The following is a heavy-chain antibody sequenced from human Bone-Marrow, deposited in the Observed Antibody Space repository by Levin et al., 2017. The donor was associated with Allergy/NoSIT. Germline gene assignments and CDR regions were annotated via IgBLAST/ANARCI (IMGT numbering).Heavy chain of an antibody. Sequence: GGSLRLSCVASGFTFGNAWMNWVCQAPGKGLQWVGRIKGKTDGGTTDYAAPVKGRFTISRDDSKKTLYLQMNSLKTEDTAIYYCTTRSHWGQGTLVTVFS. J-gene: IGHJ4*02. V-gene: IGHV3-15*01. CDR3: TTRSH. CDR2: IKGKTDGGTT. CDR1: GFTFGNAW.